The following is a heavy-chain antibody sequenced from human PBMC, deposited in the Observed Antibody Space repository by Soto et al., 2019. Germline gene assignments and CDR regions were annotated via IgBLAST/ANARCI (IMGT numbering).Heavy chain of an antibody. V-gene: IGHV5-51*01. D-gene: IGHD5-18*01. Sequence: GESLKISCKGSGYSFTNYWIGWVRQMPGKGLEWMGIIYPGDSDTRYSPSFQGQVIISVDQSISTAYLKWSSLQASDTAMYYCARQYYNYAYCDFWGKGTRGTVS. J-gene: IGHJ4*02. CDR3: ARQYYNYAYCDF. CDR2: IYPGDSDT. CDR1: GYSFTNYW.